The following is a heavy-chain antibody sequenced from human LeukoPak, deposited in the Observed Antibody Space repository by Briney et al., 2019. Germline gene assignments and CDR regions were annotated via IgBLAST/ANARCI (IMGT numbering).Heavy chain of an antibody. J-gene: IGHJ4*02. V-gene: IGHV3-21*01. Sequence: PGGSLRLSCAASGFTFSSYSMNWVRQAPGKGLEWVSSISSSSSYIYYADSVKGRFTISRDNAKNSLYLQMNSLRAEDTAVYYCARDQYSYGFMDYWGQGTLVTVSS. D-gene: IGHD5-18*01. CDR2: ISSSSSYI. CDR1: GFTFSSYS. CDR3: ARDQYSYGFMDY.